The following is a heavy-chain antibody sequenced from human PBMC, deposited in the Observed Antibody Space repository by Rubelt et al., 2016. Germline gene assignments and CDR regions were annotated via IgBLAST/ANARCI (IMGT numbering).Heavy chain of an antibody. D-gene: IGHD2-2*01. J-gene: IGHJ6*03. CDR1: GFTFSSYG. V-gene: IGHV3-33*01. Sequence: GGCLRLSCAASGFTFSSYGMHWVRQAPGKGLEWVAVIWYDGSNKYYADSVKGRFTISRDNSKNTLYLQMNSLRAEDTAVYYCARVREKPAAWDYYYYMDVWGKGTTVTVSS. CDR2: IWYDGSNK. CDR3: ARVREKPAAWDYYYYMDV.